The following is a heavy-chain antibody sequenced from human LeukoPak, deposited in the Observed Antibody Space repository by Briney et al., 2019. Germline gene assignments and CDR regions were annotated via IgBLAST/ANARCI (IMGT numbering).Heavy chain of an antibody. V-gene: IGHV4-38-2*02. CDR1: GYSISSGYY. Sequence: SETLSLTCTVSGYSISSGYYWGWIRQPPGKGLEWIGSIYHSGSTYYNPSLKSRVTISVDTSENQFSLKLSSVTAADTAVYYCAVEGGYSGYDRSDYWGQGTLVTVSS. D-gene: IGHD5-12*01. CDR3: AVEGGYSGYDRSDY. J-gene: IGHJ4*02. CDR2: IYHSGST.